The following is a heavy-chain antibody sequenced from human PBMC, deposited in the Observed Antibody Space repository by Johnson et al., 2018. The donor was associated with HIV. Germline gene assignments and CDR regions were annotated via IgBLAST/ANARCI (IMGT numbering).Heavy chain of an antibody. CDR2: ISYAGSNK. V-gene: IGHV3-30*04. CDR3: AKVGGYSYGES. CDR1: AFTFSSYA. Sequence: QVPLVESGGGMLQPGGSLRLSCAASAFTFSSYAMHWVRQAPGKGLEWVALISYAGSNKYYADSVKGRFTISRDNSRNTLYLQMNSLRAEDTAVYYCAKVGGYSYGESWGQGTMVTVSS. J-gene: IGHJ3*01. D-gene: IGHD5-18*01.